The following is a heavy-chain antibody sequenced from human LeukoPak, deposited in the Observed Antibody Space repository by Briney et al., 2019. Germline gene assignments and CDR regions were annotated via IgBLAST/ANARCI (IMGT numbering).Heavy chain of an antibody. D-gene: IGHD6-13*01. CDR2: ISGSGVST. CDR1: GFTFSSYA. CDR3: VNGWVAAGTGFDY. Sequence: GRSLRLSCAASGFTFSSYAMSWVRQAPGKGLEWVSTISGSGVSTYYADSVKGRFTISRDNSKNTLYLQMSSLRAEDTAVYYCVNGWVAAGTGFDYWGQGTLVTVSS. V-gene: IGHV3-23*01. J-gene: IGHJ4*02.